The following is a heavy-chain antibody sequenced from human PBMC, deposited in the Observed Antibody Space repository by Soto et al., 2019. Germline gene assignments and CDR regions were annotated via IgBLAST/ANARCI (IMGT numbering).Heavy chain of an antibody. J-gene: IGHJ3*02. CDR2: ISAYNGNT. V-gene: IGHV1-18*01. D-gene: IGHD3-16*01. CDR1: GYTFTSYG. Sequence: QVQLVQSGAEVKKPGASVKVSCKASGYTFTSYGISWVRQAPGQGLEWMGWISAYNGNTNYAQKLQGRVTMTTDTSTSTAYMELRSLRSDDSAVYYCATPTKYDYIWGTQPNDAFDIWGQGTMVTVSS. CDR3: ATPTKYDYIWGTQPNDAFDI.